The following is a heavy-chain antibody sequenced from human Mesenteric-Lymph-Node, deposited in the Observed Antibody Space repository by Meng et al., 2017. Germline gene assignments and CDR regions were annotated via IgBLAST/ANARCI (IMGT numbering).Heavy chain of an antibody. CDR1: GFTLNNYE. CDR3: ASARRMAV. CDR2: ISGSGGST. J-gene: IGHJ6*01. Sequence: GESLKISCAASGFTLNNYEMNWVRQAPGKGLEWVSAISGSGGSTYYADSVQGRFTISRDNAKNSLYLQMNSLRVEDTAVYYCASARRMAVWGQGNTV. V-gene: IGHV3-48*03.